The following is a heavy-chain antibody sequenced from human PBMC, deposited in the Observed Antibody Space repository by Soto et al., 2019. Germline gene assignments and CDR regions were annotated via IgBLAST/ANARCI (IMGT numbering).Heavy chain of an antibody. V-gene: IGHV1-18*01. CDR3: ASSPPTYYDFWSCYFSPFDF. J-gene: IGHJ4*02. CDR1: GYTFTSSG. Sequence: ASVKVSCKASGYTFTSSGISWVRQAPGQGPEWMGWISAYNGNTNYAQKLQGRVTMTTDTSTSTAYMELRSLRSDDTAVYYLASSPPTYYDFWSCYFSPFDFRGQGT. CDR2: ISAYNGNT. D-gene: IGHD3-3*01.